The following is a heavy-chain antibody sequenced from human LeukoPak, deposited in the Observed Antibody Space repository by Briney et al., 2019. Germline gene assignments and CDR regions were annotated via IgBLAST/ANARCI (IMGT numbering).Heavy chain of an antibody. Sequence: ASVKVSCKASGYTFTGNGITWVRQAPGQGLEWIGRISVYNGDTNYAQSLQGRVTMTTDTSTSTAYMDLRSLRSDDTAVYYCATISKYYDFWSGHPGFDYWGQGTLVTVSS. CDR2: ISVYNGDT. J-gene: IGHJ4*02. CDR3: ATISKYYDFWSGHPGFDY. V-gene: IGHV1-18*01. CDR1: GYTFTGNG. D-gene: IGHD3-3*01.